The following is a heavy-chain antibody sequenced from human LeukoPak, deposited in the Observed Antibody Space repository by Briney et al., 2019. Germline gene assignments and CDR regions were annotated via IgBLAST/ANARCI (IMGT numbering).Heavy chain of an antibody. J-gene: IGHJ4*02. CDR2: VKDDGSYT. CDR3: ARQSLAASGLDY. D-gene: IGHD6-13*01. Sequence: QPGGSLRLSCAVSGFTLSEHDMHWVRQIPGKGLAWVAVVKDDGSYTSYAASVKGRFTISRDNFKNTVVLQMNSLSADDTAIYYCARQSLAASGLDYWGQGMLVTVSS. V-gene: IGHV3-30*04. CDR1: GFTLSEHD.